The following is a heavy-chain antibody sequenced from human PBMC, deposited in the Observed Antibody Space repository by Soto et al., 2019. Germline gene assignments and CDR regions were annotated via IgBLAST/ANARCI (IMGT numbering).Heavy chain of an antibody. CDR2: IWYDGNNK. V-gene: IGHV3-33*06. CDR3: ANSKQLRQGGGYYYYYGMDV. CDR1: GFTFSTYG. Sequence: QVQLVESGGGVVQPGRSLRLSCAASGFTFSTYGMHWVRQAPGKGLEWVAVIWYDGNNKYYADSVKGRFTISRDNSKNTLYLQMNSLRAEDTAVYYCANSKQLRQGGGYYYYYGMDVWGQGTSVTVSS. D-gene: IGHD2-2*01. J-gene: IGHJ6*02.